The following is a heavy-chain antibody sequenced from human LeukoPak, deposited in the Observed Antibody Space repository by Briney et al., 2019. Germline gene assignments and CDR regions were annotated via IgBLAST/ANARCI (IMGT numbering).Heavy chain of an antibody. Sequence: GESLKISCKGSGYSFTTYWIGWVRQMPGKVLEWMGIIYPGDSDTRYSPSFQGQVTISADTSISTAYLQWSSLKASDTAMYYCARHLDRAMVTRYYGMDVWGQGSTVTVSS. CDR3: ARHLDRAMVTRYYGMDV. CDR2: IYPGDSDT. V-gene: IGHV5-51*01. D-gene: IGHD5-18*01. J-gene: IGHJ6*02. CDR1: GYSFTTYW.